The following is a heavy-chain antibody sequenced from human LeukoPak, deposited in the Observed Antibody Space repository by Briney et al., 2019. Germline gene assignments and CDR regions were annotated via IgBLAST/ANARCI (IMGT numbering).Heavy chain of an antibody. CDR1: GGSISSYY. CDR3: ARDLTYYDSSGYTYCYGMDV. J-gene: IGHJ6*02. Sequence: SETLSLTCTVSGGSISSYYWSWIRQPPGKGLEWIGYIYYSGSTNYNPSLKSRVTISVDTSKSQFSLKLSSVTAADTAVYYCARDLTYYDSSGYTYCYGMDVWGQGTTVTVSS. V-gene: IGHV4-59*01. D-gene: IGHD3-22*01. CDR2: IYYSGST.